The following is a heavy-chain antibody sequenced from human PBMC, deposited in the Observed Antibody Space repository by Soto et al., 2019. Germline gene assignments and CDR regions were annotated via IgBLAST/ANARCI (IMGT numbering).Heavy chain of an antibody. D-gene: IGHD3-3*01. V-gene: IGHV4-39*02. CDR2: IYHGGSI. CDR1: GGSFSNHY. CDR3: ARIFDYYGMDV. Sequence: PSETLSLTCANSGGSFSNHYWNWIRQPPGKGLEWLGSIYHGGSIYYNPSLKSRVTISLDTSNNHFSLDLSSVTAADTAVYYCARIFDYYGMDVWGQGTTVTVSS. J-gene: IGHJ6*02.